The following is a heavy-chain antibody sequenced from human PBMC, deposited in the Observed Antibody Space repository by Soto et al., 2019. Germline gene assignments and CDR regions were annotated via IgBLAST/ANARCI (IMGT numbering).Heavy chain of an antibody. V-gene: IGHV1-58*01. CDR1: GFTFTSSA. J-gene: IGHJ4*02. D-gene: IGHD3-16*01. Sequence: QMQLVQSGPEVKKPGTSVKVSCKASGFTFTSSAVQWVRQARGQRLEWIGWIVVGSGNTNYAQKFQERVTITRDMSTSTAYLELSSLRSEDTAVYYCAADTVWGSSPLDYWGQGTLVTVSS. CDR2: IVVGSGNT. CDR3: AADTVWGSSPLDY.